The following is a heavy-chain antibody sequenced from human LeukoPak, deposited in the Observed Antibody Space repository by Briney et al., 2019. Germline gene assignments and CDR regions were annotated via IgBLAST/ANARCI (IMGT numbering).Heavy chain of an antibody. D-gene: IGHD6-13*01. J-gene: IGHJ3*02. CDR1: GGTFSSYA. CDR2: IIPIFGTA. Sequence: ASVKVSCKASGGTFSSYAISWVRQAPGQGLEWMGGIIPIFGTANYAQKVQGRVTITTDESPSTAYMELSSLRSEDTAVYYCAGGVLGSSSWYFAFDIWGQGTMVTVSS. CDR3: AGGVLGSSSWYFAFDI. V-gene: IGHV1-69*05.